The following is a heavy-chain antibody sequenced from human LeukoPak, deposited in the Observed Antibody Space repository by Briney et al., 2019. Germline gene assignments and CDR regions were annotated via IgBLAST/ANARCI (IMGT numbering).Heavy chain of an antibody. Sequence: GGSLRLSCAASGFTFDDYAMHWVRQAPGKGLEWVSLISGDGGSTYYADSVKGRFTISRDNSKDSLYLQMNSLRTEDTALYYCAKDRYYYDSSGWGEFDYWGQGTLVTVSS. CDR2: ISGDGGST. J-gene: IGHJ4*02. D-gene: IGHD3-22*01. CDR1: GFTFDDYA. V-gene: IGHV3-43*02. CDR3: AKDRYYYDSSGWGEFDY.